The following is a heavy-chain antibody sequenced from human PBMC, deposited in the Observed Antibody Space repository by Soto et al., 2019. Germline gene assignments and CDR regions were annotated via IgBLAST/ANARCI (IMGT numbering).Heavy chain of an antibody. Sequence: QVQLVQSGAEVKKPGSSVKVSCTASGGTFSSYAISWVRQAPGQGLEWMGGIFPIFGTANYAQKFQGRVTITADESTITAYMELSSLRSEDTAVYYCARDIANYYDSSGYHYGMDVWGQGTTVTVS. J-gene: IGHJ6*02. V-gene: IGHV1-69*01. CDR1: GGTFSSYA. CDR3: ARDIANYYDSSGYHYGMDV. CDR2: IFPIFGTA. D-gene: IGHD3-22*01.